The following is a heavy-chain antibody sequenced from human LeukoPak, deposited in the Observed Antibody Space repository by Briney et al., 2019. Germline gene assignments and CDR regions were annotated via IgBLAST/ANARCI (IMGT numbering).Heavy chain of an antibody. CDR3: ARGGYDFWSDNFDY. D-gene: IGHD3-3*01. J-gene: IGHJ4*02. CDR1: GFTFSSYA. V-gene: IGHV3-23*01. CDR2: ISGSGGST. Sequence: GGSLRLSCAASGFTFSSYAMSWVRQAPGKGLEWVSAISGSGGSTYYADSVKGRFTIPRDNAKNSLYLQMNSLRAEDTAVYYCARGGYDFWSDNFDYWGQGTLVTVSS.